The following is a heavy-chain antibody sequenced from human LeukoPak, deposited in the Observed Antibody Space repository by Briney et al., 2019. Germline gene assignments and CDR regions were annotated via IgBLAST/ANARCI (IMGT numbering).Heavy chain of an antibody. J-gene: IGHJ4*02. CDR3: AREEGATDY. CDR2: INGDGSNT. CDR1: GFTFSGFW. V-gene: IGHV3-74*01. D-gene: IGHD1-26*01. Sequence: PGGSLRLSCAASGFTFSGFWMHWVRYAPGEGLVWVSHINGDGSNTNYADSVKGRFTISRDNAKNTLYLQMNSLRAEDTAVYYCAREEGATDYWGQGTLVTVSS.